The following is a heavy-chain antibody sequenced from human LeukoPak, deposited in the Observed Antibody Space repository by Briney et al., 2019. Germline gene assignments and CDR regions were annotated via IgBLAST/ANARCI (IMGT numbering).Heavy chain of an antibody. CDR1: GFTFSSYS. CDR3: ATLAVAGRDAFDI. Sequence: GGSLRLSCAASGFTFSSYSMNWVRQAPGKGLEWVSSISSSSSYIYYADSVKGRFTISRDNAKNSPYLQMNSLRAEDTAVYYCATLAVAGRDAFDIWGQGTMVTVSS. J-gene: IGHJ3*02. D-gene: IGHD6-19*01. V-gene: IGHV3-21*01. CDR2: ISSSSSYI.